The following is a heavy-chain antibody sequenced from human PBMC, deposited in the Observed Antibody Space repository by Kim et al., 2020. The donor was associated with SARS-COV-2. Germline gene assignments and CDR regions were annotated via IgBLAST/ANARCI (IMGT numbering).Heavy chain of an antibody. CDR3: ARGCYGSGSLDMDV. D-gene: IGHD3-10*01. V-gene: IGHV2-70*11. CDR1: GFSLSTSGMC. Sequence: SGPTLVKPTQTLTLTCTFSGFSLSTSGMCVSWIRQPPGKALEWLARIDWDDDKYYSTSLKTRLTISKDTSKNQVVLTMTNMDPVDTATYYCARGCYGSGSLDMDVWGQGTTVTVSS. CDR2: IDWDDDK. J-gene: IGHJ6*02.